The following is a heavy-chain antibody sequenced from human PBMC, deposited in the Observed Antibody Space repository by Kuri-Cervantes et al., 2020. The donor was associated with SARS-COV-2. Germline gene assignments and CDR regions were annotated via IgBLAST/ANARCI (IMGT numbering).Heavy chain of an antibody. D-gene: IGHD3-10*01. CDR3: ARDSGSAPFDY. CDR2: INPSGGST. CDR1: GYTFTSYY. V-gene: IGHV1-46*01. Sequence: ASVKVSCKASGYTFTSYYMHWVRQAPGQGLEWMGIINPSGGSTSYAQRFQGRVTMTRDTSTSTVYMELRSLRSDDTAVYYCARDSGSAPFDYWGQGTLVTVSS. J-gene: IGHJ4*02.